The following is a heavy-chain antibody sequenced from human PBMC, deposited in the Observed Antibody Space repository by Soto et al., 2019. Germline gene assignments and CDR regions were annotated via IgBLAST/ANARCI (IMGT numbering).Heavy chain of an antibody. CDR2: INHITST. CDR3: ARSKRELGIEGRPRLSRTFDS. J-gene: IGHJ4*02. D-gene: IGHD6-6*01. Sequence: EPLSLTCPASGGSFSSYYWSWFRQPPGKGLEWIGEINHITSTNYNPSLKSRVTISLDTSKNQFFLKLRSVTAADTAVYYCARSKRELGIEGRPRLSRTFDSWGQGTLVTVSS. V-gene: IGHV4-34*01. CDR1: GGSFSSYY.